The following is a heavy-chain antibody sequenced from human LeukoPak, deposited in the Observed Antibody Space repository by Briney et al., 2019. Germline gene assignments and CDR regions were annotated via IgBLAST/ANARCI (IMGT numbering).Heavy chain of an antibody. CDR2: IISSSSYI. CDR3: ARYGNGAWLAHYSFDI. CDR1: GFTFSSYS. V-gene: IGHV3-21*01. D-gene: IGHD6-19*01. Sequence: PGGSLRLSCAASGFTFSSYSMNWVRQAPGKGLEWVSSIISSSSYIYYADSLKGRITISRDNAKNSLYLQMNSLRVEDTAVYYCARYGNGAWLAHYSFDIWGQGTMVTVSS. J-gene: IGHJ3*02.